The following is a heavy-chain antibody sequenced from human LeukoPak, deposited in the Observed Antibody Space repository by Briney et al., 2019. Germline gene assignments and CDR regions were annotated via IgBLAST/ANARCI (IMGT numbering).Heavy chain of an antibody. CDR2: IKQDGSER. D-gene: IGHD6-13*01. J-gene: IGHJ4*02. Sequence: GGSLRLSCAASGFTFSSYYMSWVRQAPGKGLEWVANIKQDGSERNYVDSVKGRFTISRDNAKNSLYLQMNSLRVEDMALYYCAKDIAAGGTAFDYWGQGTLVTVSS. CDR3: AKDIAAGGTAFDY. V-gene: IGHV3-7*03. CDR1: GFTFSSYY.